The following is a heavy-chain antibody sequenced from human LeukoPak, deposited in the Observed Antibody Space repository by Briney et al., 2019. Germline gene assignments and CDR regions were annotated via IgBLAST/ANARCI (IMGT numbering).Heavy chain of an antibody. CDR2: ARDKAHSHTT. V-gene: IGHV3-72*01. D-gene: IGHD4-17*01. CDR3: ARWSYGDPRGWFDP. CDR1: GFTVSSSY. Sequence: GGSLRLSCAASGFTVSSSYMTWVRQAPGKGLEWVGRARDKAHSHTTVYAASVEGRFTVSRDDSKNSLFLQMNSLRAEDTAVYYCARWSYGDPRGWFDPWGQGTLVTVSS. J-gene: IGHJ5*02.